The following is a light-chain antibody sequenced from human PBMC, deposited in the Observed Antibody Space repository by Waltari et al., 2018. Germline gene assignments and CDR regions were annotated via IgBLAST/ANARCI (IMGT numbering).Light chain of an antibody. CDR3: QQYSFSATT. CDR1: ENVSGNY. CDR2: ASS. Sequence: NVLTQSPGTLSLSPGERATLSCRATENVSGNYLAWYQQKPGQAPSLLIYASSTRATGVPARFSGSGSGTDFTLTISRLEPEDFAVYYCQQYSFSATTFGQGTKVEIK. V-gene: IGKV3-20*01. J-gene: IGKJ1*01.